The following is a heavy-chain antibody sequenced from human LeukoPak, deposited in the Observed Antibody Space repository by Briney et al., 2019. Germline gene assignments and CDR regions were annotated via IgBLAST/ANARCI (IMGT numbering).Heavy chain of an antibody. Sequence: ASVKVSCKASGYTFTSYGISWLRQAPGQGLEWMGWISAYNGNTNYAQKLQGRVTMTTDTSTSTAYMELRRLRSDDTAVYYCVRHPSAYMDVWGKGTTVTVSS. CDR2: ISAYNGNT. J-gene: IGHJ6*03. V-gene: IGHV1-18*01. CDR3: VRHPSAYMDV. CDR1: GYTFTSYG.